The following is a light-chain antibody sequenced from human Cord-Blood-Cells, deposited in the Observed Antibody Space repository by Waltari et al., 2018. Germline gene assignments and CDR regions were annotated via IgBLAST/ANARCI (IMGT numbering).Light chain of an antibody. V-gene: IGLV2-23*01. CDR3: CSYAGSSTYV. J-gene: IGLJ1*01. CDR2: EGS. Sequence: QSALTQPASVSGSPGQSITIPCTAPRSDVGSSNLVSWYHQHPGKAPKLMIYEGSKRPSGVSNRFSGSKSGNTASLTISGLQAEDEADYYCCSYAGSSTYVFGTGTKVTVL. CDR1: RSDVGSSNL.